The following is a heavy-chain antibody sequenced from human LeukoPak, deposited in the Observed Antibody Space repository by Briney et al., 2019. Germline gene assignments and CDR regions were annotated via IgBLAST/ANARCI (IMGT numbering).Heavy chain of an antibody. CDR1: GYTFTGYY. CDR2: VNPNSGGT. Sequence: GAAVKVSCKASGYTFTGYYMHWVRQAPGQGLAWMGWVNPNSGGTNYAQKFQGRVTMTRDTSISTAYMELSRLRSDDTAVYYCTRIKAAANRIYGMDVWGQGTTVTVSS. J-gene: IGHJ6*02. V-gene: IGHV1-2*02. D-gene: IGHD6-13*01. CDR3: TRIKAAANRIYGMDV.